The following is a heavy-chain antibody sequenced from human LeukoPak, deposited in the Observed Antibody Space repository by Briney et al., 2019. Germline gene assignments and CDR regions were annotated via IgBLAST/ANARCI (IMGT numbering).Heavy chain of an antibody. D-gene: IGHD6-19*01. CDR2: ISSSSSYI. CDR3: ARWRSWLYAVDI. CDR1: GFTFSSYS. V-gene: IGHV3-21*01. J-gene: IGHJ3*02. Sequence: GGSLRLSCAASGFTFSSYSMNWVRQAPGKGLEWVSSISSSSSYIYYADSVKGRFTISRDNAKNSLYLQMNSLRAEDTAVYYCARWRSWLYAVDIWGQGTMVTVSS.